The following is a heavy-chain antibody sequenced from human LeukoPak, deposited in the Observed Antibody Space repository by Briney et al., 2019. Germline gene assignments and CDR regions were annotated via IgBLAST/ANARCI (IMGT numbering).Heavy chain of an antibody. CDR1: GGSISSSSYY. CDR3: ARARDYGYRFFDY. J-gene: IGHJ4*02. D-gene: IGHD3-10*01. V-gene: IGHV4-31*03. Sequence: SETLSLTCTVSGGSISSSSYYWGWIRQPPGKGLEWIGYIFYTGNTYYNPSLKSRLTISVDTSNNQFSLKLSSVTAADTAMYYCARARDYGYRFFDYWGQGSLVTVSS. CDR2: IFYTGNT.